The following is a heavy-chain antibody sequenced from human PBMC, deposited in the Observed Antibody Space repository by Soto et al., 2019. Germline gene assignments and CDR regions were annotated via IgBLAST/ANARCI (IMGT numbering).Heavy chain of an antibody. J-gene: IGHJ6*03. CDR3: ARAVGGYDFWSASYYYYYYMDV. D-gene: IGHD3-3*01. CDR2: INHSGST. V-gene: IGHV4-34*01. Sequence: QVQLQQWGAGLLKPSETLSLTCAVYGGSFSGYYWSWIRQPPGRGVEWIGEINHSGSTNYNPSLKSRVTMSVDTSKNQFSLKLSSVTAADTAVYFCARAVGGYDFWSASYYYYYYMDVWGKGTTVTGSS. CDR1: GGSFSGYY.